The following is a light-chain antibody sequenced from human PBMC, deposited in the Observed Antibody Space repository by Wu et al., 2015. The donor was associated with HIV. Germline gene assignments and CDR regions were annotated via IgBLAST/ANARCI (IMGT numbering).Light chain of an antibody. V-gene: IGKV1-8*01. CDR1: QNIGTY. CDR3: QQYYTFPRT. Sequence: AIRITQSPSSLSASTGDRVTITCRASQNIGTYLAWYQQKPGKAPEVLIYAASTLQNGVPSRFSGSRSGTDFNLTISRLQSEDFAAYYCQQYYTFPRTFGQGTKVEIE. J-gene: IGKJ1*01. CDR2: AAS.